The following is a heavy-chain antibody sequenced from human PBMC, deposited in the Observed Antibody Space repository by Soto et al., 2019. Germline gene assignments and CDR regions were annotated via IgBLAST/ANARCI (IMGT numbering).Heavy chain of an antibody. CDR3: ARVITIFGVVRDLDYYYYMDV. CDR2: ISAYNGNT. V-gene: IGHV1-18*01. D-gene: IGHD3-3*01. J-gene: IGHJ6*03. Sequence: ASVKVSCKASGYTFTSYGISWVRQAPGQGLEWMGWISAYNGNTNYAQKLQGRVTMTTDTSTSTAYMELRSLRSDDTAVYYCARVITIFGVVRDLDYYYYMDVWGQGTTVTVSS. CDR1: GYTFTSYG.